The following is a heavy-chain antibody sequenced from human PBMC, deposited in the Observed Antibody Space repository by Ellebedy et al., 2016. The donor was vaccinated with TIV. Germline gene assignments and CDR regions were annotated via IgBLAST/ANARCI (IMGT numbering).Heavy chain of an antibody. V-gene: IGHV4-61*01. CDR3: ATTPQYSSLGSFNY. CDR1: GGSINTGSFY. Sequence: SETLSLXCTVSGGSINTGSFYWNWIRQSPGGGLEWIGFVYYRGDTNYHPSLKSRVIMSVDTSKNQFSLILSYVTAADTATYYCATTPQYSSLGSFNYWGQGTLVTVSS. CDR2: VYYRGDT. D-gene: IGHD3-22*01. J-gene: IGHJ4*02.